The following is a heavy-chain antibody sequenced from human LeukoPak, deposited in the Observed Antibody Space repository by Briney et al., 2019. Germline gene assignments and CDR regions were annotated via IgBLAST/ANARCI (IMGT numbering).Heavy chain of an antibody. CDR2: INHSGST. CDR1: GGSFSGYY. J-gene: IGHJ4*02. V-gene: IGHV4-34*01. Sequence: PSETLSLTCAVYGGSFSGYYWSWIRQPPGKGLEWIGGINHSGSTNYNPSLKSRVAISVDTSKNQFSLKLSSVTAADTAVYYCARVPGYSSSWSPFDYWGQGTLVTVSS. D-gene: IGHD6-13*01. CDR3: ARVPGYSSSWSPFDY.